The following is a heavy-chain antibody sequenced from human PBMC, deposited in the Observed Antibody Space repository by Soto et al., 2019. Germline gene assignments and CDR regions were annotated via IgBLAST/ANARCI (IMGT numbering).Heavy chain of an antibody. D-gene: IGHD3-9*01. CDR2: IYYSGST. CDR1: GGSISSSSYY. CDR3: ARFEALRYFEGPFDY. J-gene: IGHJ4*02. Sequence: SETLSLTCTVSGGSISSSSYYWGWIRQPPGKGLEWIGSIYYSGSTYYNPSLKSRVTISVGTSKNQFSLKLSSVTAADTAVYYCARFEALRYFEGPFDYWGQGTLVTVSS. V-gene: IGHV4-39*01.